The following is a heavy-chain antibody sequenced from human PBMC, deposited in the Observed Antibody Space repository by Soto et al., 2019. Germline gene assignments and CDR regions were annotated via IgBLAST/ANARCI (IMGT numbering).Heavy chain of an antibody. CDR3: ARTSVAWCGVDCYFDY. Sequence: GESLKISLKGSGYSFTSYLIGWVRQMPGKGLDGVVIIYPGDSDTRYSPSFQGQVTISADKPISTAYLQRSSLKASDTAMYYCARTSVAWCGVDCYFDYWVQGTRVTVSS. V-gene: IGHV5-51*04. CDR1: GYSFTSYL. D-gene: IGHD2-21*02. J-gene: IGHJ4*02. CDR2: IYPGDSDT.